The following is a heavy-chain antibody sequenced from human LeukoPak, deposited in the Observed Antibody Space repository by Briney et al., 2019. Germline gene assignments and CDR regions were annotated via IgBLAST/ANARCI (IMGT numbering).Heavy chain of an antibody. Sequence: SGGSLRLSCGASGFTFRNFGMHWVRQAPGKGLEWVAFIRFDGRDEYYVDSLKGRFTISRDNSKNTVYLQMNGLTSEDTALYYCAKDKSQVGVDSASTLVDHWGQGTLVIISS. J-gene: IGHJ4*02. D-gene: IGHD2-8*02. CDR1: GFTFRNFG. V-gene: IGHV3-30*02. CDR2: IRFDGRDE. CDR3: AKDKSQVGVDSASTLVDH.